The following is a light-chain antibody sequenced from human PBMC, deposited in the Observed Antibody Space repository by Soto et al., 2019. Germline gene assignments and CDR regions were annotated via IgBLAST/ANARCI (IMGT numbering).Light chain of an antibody. CDR2: AAS. V-gene: IGKV1-39*01. CDR1: QSINRY. Sequence: DIQMTQSPSSLSASVGDRVTITCRASQSINRYLIWYQQKPGRAPKLLISAASSLQSGVPSRFSGSGSGTDFTLTISSLQREDSATYYCQQSYSILYTFGQGTKLEIK. J-gene: IGKJ2*01. CDR3: QQSYSILYT.